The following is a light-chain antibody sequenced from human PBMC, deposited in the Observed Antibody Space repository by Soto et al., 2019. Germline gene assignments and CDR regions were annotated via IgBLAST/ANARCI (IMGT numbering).Light chain of an antibody. Sequence: QSVLTQPASVSGSPGQSITIPCTGTSSDVGSYNLVSWYQQHPGKAPKLMIYEVSKRPSGVSNRFPGSKSGNTASLTISGLQAEDEADYYCCSYAGSSTDVFGTGTKVTVL. CDR3: CSYAGSSTDV. CDR2: EVS. J-gene: IGLJ1*01. CDR1: SSDVGSYNL. V-gene: IGLV2-23*02.